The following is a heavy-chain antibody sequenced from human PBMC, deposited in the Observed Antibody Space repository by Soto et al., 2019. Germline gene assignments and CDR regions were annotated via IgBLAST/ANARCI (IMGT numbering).Heavy chain of an antibody. D-gene: IGHD2-2*01. V-gene: IGHV1-18*01. CDR3: ARGTGYCSSTSGYAAGGYYYYGMDV. CDR1: GYTFTSYG. CDR2: ISAYNGNS. Sequence: QVQLVQSGAEVKKPGASVKVSCKASGYTFTSYGISWVRQAPGQGLEWMGWISAYNGNSNYAQKLQGTVTMTPDPSTSTAYMVMRSLRSDDTPVYYCARGTGYCSSTSGYAAGGYYYYGMDVCGQGTTVTVSS. J-gene: IGHJ6*02.